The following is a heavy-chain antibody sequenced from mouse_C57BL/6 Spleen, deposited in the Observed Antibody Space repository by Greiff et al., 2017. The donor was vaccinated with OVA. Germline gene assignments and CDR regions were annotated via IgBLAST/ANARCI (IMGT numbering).Heavy chain of an antibody. D-gene: IGHD3-2*02. CDR2: IDPSDSYT. CDR3: ARIAQGAQAPY. V-gene: IGHV1-50*01. CDR1: GYTFTSYW. Sequence: QQSCKASGYTFTSYWMQWVKQRPGQGLEWIGEIDPSDSYTNYNQKFKGKATLTVDTSSSTAYMQLSSLTSEDSAVYYCARIAQGAQAPYWGQGTLVTVSA. J-gene: IGHJ3*01.